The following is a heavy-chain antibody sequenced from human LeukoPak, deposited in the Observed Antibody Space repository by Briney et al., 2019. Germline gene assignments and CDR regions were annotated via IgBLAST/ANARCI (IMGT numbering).Heavy chain of an antibody. Sequence: GGSLRLSCAASGFTFSSYSMNWVRQAPGKGLEWVSSISSSSSYIYYADSVKGRFTISRDNAKNSLYLQMNSLRAEDTAVYYCARVTRRSIVVVPASLNPPRYYYYGMDVWGQGTTVTVSS. CDR3: ARVTRRSIVVVPASLNPPRYYYYGMDV. D-gene: IGHD2-2*01. J-gene: IGHJ6*02. CDR2: ISSSSSYI. CDR1: GFTFSSYS. V-gene: IGHV3-21*01.